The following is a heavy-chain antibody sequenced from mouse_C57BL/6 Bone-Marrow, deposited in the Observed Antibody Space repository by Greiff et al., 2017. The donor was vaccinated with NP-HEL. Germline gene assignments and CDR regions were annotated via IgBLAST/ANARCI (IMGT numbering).Heavy chain of an antibody. CDR1: GYTFTSYG. D-gene: IGHD2-1*01. CDR3: AIGYGKFGYAD. Sequence: QVHVKQSGAELARPGASVKLSCKASGYTFTSYGISWVKQRTGQGLEWIGEIYPTGGNTYYNEKFKGKATLTADKSSSTAYMKLRSLTSEDSAVDFCAIGYGKFGYADWGQGTLVTVSA. J-gene: IGHJ3*01. CDR2: IYPTGGNT. V-gene: IGHV1-81*01.